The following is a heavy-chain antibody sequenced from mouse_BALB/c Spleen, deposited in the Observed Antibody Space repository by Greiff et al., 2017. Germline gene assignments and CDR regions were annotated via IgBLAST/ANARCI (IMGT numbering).Heavy chain of an antibody. Sequence: EVQLQQSGAELVKPGASVKLSCTASGFNIKDTYMHWVKQRPEQGLEWIGRIDPANGNTKYDPKFQGKATITADTSSNTAYLQLSSLTSEDTAVYYCAFYDYDEDWFAYWGQGTLVTVSA. CDR3: AFYDYDEDWFAY. CDR2: IDPANGNT. V-gene: IGHV14-3*02. D-gene: IGHD2-4*01. J-gene: IGHJ3*01. CDR1: GFNIKDTY.